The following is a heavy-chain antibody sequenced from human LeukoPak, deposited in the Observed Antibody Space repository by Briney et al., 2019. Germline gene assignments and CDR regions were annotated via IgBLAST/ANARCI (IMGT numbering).Heavy chain of an antibody. J-gene: IGHJ4*02. D-gene: IGHD6-6*01. V-gene: IGHV3-11*01. CDR2: ISSSGSTI. CDR1: GFTFSDYY. Sequence: GGSLRLSCAASGFTFSDYYMSWIRQAPGKGLEWVSYISSSGSTIYYADSVKGRFTISRDNAKNSLYLQMNSLRAEDTAVYYCARWPYSSSYYFDYWGQGTLVTVSS. CDR3: ARWPYSSSYYFDY.